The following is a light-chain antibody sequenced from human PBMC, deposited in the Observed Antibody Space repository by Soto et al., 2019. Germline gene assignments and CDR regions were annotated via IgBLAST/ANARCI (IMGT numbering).Light chain of an antibody. J-gene: IGLJ1*01. CDR2: DVS. V-gene: IGLV2-14*01. CDR1: SSDIGSYNY. CDR3: KSFTTSSTYV. Sequence: QSVLNQPASVSGSPGQSIAISCIGTSSDIGSYNYVSWYQQHPGKAPKLMIYDVSNRPSGVSDRFSGSKSGNTASLTISGLQAEDEADYYWKSFTTSSTYVFGTGTKVTVL.